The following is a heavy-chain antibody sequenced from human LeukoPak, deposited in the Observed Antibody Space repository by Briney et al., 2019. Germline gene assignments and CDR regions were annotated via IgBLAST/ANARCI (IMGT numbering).Heavy chain of an antibody. CDR3: ATGADAYKTGY. CDR2: VHPSGST. J-gene: IGHJ4*02. D-gene: IGHD5-24*01. Sequence: PSETLSLTCTVSGDSISPYYLTWIRQPPGKGLQWVGHVHPSGSTGYNPSLKSRVTISADTSKNQFSLSLTFVNAADTAIYYCATGADAYKTGYWGQGTLVSVSS. CDR1: GDSISPYY. V-gene: IGHV4-59*12.